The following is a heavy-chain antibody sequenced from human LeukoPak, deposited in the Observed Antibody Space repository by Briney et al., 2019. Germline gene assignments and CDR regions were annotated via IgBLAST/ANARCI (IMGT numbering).Heavy chain of an antibody. J-gene: IGHJ3*02. D-gene: IGHD2-15*01. Sequence: GGSLRLSCAASGFTFNNYNMNWVRQAPGKGLEWVSYISSSSSTIYYADSVKGRFTISRDNAKNSLYLQMNSLRAEDTAVYYCARPYCSGGTCHGTFDIWGQGTMVTVSS. CDR3: ARPYCSGGTCHGTFDI. V-gene: IGHV3-48*04. CDR2: ISSSSSTI. CDR1: GFTFNNYN.